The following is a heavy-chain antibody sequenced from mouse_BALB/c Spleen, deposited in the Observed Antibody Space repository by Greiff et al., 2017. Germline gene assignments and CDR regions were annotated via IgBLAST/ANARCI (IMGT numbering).Heavy chain of an antibody. Sequence: VQLQQSGPELVKPGASVKISCKASGYAFSSSWMNWVKQRPGQGLEWIGRIYPGDGDTNYNGKFKGKATLTADKSSSTAYMQLSSLTSVDSAVYFCAREGFITRPYYFDYWGQGTTLTVSS. CDR1: GYAFSSSW. CDR2: IYPGDGDT. D-gene: IGHD1-1*01. CDR3: AREGFITRPYYFDY. J-gene: IGHJ2*01. V-gene: IGHV1-82*01.